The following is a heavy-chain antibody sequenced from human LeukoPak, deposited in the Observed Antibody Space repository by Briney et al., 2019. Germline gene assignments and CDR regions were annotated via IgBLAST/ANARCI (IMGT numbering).Heavy chain of an antibody. CDR2: ISSRSTYI. D-gene: IGHD4-23*01. CDR3: ARDMWAVTHPNPNWFDP. J-gene: IGHJ5*02. V-gene: IGHV3-21*01. CDR1: GFSFSTYN. Sequence: GGSLRLSCAASGFSFSTYNMNWVRQAPGKGLEWVSSISSRSTYIYYADSMKGRFTISRDNAKNSLYLQMNSLRAEDTAVYYCARDMWAVTHPNPNWFDPWGQGTLVTVSS.